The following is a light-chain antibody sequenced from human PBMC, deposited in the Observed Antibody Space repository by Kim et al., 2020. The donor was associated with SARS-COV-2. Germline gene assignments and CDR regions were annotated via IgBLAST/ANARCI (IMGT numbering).Light chain of an antibody. CDR2: DVN. CDR3: SSYASGSTVV. J-gene: IGLJ2*01. CDR1: SSDVGGYNS. Sequence: QSALTQPAPVTGSPGQSITISCTGTSSDVGGYNSVSWYQQHPGNAPKLMIYDVNNRPSGVSNRFSGSKSGNTASLTISGLQAEDEADYYCSSYASGSTVVFGGGTQLTVL. V-gene: IGLV2-14*03.